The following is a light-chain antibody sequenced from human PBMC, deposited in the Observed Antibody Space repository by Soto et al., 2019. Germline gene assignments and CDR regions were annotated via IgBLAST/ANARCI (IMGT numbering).Light chain of an antibody. CDR2: AAS. J-gene: IGKJ1*01. CDR1: QSVSSY. V-gene: IGKV3-15*01. CDR3: QQYNNWPPWT. Sequence: EIVLTQSPGTLSLSPGEIATLSFSASQSVSSYLAWYQQKPGQAPRLLIYAASIRATDFPARFSGSGSGTEFTLTISGLQSDDFAVYFCQQYNNWPPWTFGHGTKVDIK.